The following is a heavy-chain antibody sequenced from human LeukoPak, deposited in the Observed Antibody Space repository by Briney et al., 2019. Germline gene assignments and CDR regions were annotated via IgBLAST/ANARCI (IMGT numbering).Heavy chain of an antibody. Sequence: GGSLRLSCAASGFTFSSYSMNWVRQAPGKGLEWVSSISSSSSYIYYADSVKGRFTISRDNAKNSLYLQMNSLRAEDTALYYCAKDFRDCSGGSCYSEYYYYYYGMDVWGQGTTVTVSS. D-gene: IGHD2-15*01. J-gene: IGHJ6*02. CDR1: GFTFSSYS. CDR3: AKDFRDCSGGSCYSEYYYYYYGMDV. V-gene: IGHV3-21*04. CDR2: ISSSSSYI.